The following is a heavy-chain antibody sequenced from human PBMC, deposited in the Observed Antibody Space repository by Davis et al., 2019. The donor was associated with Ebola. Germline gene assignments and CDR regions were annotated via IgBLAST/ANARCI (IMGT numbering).Heavy chain of an antibody. Sequence: SVKVSCKASGGTFSSYSISWVRQAPGQGLEWMGGIIPIFGTANYAQKFQGSVTITADKSTSTAYMELSSLRSEDTAVYYCARDKGRWLQPDAFDIWGQGTMVTVSS. CDR1: GGTFSSYS. CDR3: ARDKGRWLQPDAFDI. D-gene: IGHD5-24*01. J-gene: IGHJ3*02. CDR2: IIPIFGTA. V-gene: IGHV1-69*06.